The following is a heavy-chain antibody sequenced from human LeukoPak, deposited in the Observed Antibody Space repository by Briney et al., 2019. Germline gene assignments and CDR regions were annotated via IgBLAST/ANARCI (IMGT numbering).Heavy chain of an antibody. V-gene: IGHV1-18*01. CDR1: GYIFTTYS. D-gene: IGHD7-27*01. CDR3: AKDQAGDLCCDAFDI. Sequence: ASVKVSCKASGYIFTTYSISWVRQAPGQGLEWMGWISGYNGNTNYAQKFQGRVTVTKDTSTSTVYMELRSLRSDDTAVYYCAKDQAGDLCCDAFDIWGQGTMVTVSS. CDR2: ISGYNGNT. J-gene: IGHJ3*02.